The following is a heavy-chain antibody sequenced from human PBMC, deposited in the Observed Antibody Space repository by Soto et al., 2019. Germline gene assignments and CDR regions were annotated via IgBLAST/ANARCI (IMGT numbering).Heavy chain of an antibody. CDR1: GGSIRSGHW. V-gene: IGHV4-4*02. CDR2: ISLNGDI. Sequence: QVQLQESGPGLVESSGTLSLTCAVYGGSIRSGHWWTWVRQSPGKGLEWIGEISLNGDINYSPSLQSRVTVSIDMSMNHLSLRVTSVTAADTAVYYCATREMRPGGPVWGPGTMVAVSS. D-gene: IGHD2-8*02. J-gene: IGHJ6*02. CDR3: ATREMRPGGPV.